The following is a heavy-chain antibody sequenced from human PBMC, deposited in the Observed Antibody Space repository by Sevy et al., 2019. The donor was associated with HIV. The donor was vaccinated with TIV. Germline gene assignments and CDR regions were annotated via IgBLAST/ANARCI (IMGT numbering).Heavy chain of an antibody. CDR3: SIYYDIRAFDS. J-gene: IGHJ4*02. CDR2: IRGKANNYAP. CDR1: GFTFSDAA. D-gene: IGHD3-22*01. V-gene: IGHV3-73*01. Sequence: GGSLRLSCAGSGFTFSDAAIHWVRQASGKGLEWLGRIRGKANNYAPAYAASVKDRFSISRNGLNDTAYLQMNSLRTEDAAMYYCSIYYDIRAFDSWGQGTQVTVSS.